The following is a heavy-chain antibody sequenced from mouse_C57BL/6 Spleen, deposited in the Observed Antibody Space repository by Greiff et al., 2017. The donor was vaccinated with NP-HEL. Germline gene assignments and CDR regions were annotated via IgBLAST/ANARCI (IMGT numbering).Heavy chain of an antibody. D-gene: IGHD1-1*01. CDR1: GYTFTDYE. Sequence: QVHVKQSGAELVRPGASVTLSCKASGYTFTDYEMHWVKQTPVHGLEWIGAIDPETGGTAYNQKFKGKAILTADKSSSTAYMELRSLTSEDSAVYYCTRGLLLRWDFDVWGTGTTVTVSS. V-gene: IGHV1-15*01. CDR3: TRGLLLRWDFDV. J-gene: IGHJ1*03. CDR2: IDPETGGT.